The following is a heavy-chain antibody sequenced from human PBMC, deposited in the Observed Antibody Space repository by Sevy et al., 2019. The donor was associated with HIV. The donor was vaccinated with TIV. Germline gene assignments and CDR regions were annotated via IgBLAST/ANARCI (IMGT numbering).Heavy chain of an antibody. Sequence: GGSLRLSCVASGFTFSDHYMEWGRQAPGKGLEWVGRTRNKADGYTTEYAASVKGRFTISRDESKNSLYVQMNSLKAEDTAVYYCATHAGIAAAGRVFDYWGQGTLVTVSS. CDR3: ATHAGIAAAGRVFDY. J-gene: IGHJ4*02. CDR1: GFTFSDHY. D-gene: IGHD6-13*01. CDR2: TRNKADGYTT. V-gene: IGHV3-72*01.